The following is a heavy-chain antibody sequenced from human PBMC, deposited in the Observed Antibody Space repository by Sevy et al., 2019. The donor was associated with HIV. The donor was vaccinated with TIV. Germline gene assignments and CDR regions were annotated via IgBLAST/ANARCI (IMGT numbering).Heavy chain of an antibody. CDR1: VFSFRSFP. Sequence: GGSLRLSCAGSVFSFRSFPIHWVRQAPGKGLEWVAYISYDGSTKYYADSVTGRFTISRDNSMSTVSLQMNSLRVTDTAIYYCTRDKAQGWFDPWGQGTLVTVSS. V-gene: IGHV3-30-3*01. CDR3: TRDKAQGWFDP. J-gene: IGHJ5*02. CDR2: ISYDGSTK.